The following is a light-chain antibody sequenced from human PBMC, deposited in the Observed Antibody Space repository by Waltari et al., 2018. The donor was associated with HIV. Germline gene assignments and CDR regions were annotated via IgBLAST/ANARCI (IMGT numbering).Light chain of an antibody. V-gene: IGKV1-5*03. Sequence: ILMTQSPSTLTVSVGVRVSMSCRASQNIGTKLAWYQQSPGKAPTLSLYEASTSVIGVPSRFSGSGSGTQFTLTIASLQPNDFAIYFCQQYETCCSFGRGTMLEV. CDR3: QQYETCCS. CDR2: EAS. J-gene: IGKJ2*01. CDR1: QNIGTK.